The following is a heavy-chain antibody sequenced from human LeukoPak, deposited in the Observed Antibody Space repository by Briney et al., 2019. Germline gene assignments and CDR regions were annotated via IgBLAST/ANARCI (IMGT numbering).Heavy chain of an antibody. CDR2: INSDNIV. CDR3: AREVLTQAIYSGYNAFEI. J-gene: IGHJ3*02. Sequence: PGRSLRLSCAASGFTFSRYGMHWVRQAPGKGLEWLAYINSDNIVLYGDSVKGRFTISSDKATNSVYLQMNSLRAEDTAVYYCAREVLTQAIYSGYNAFEIWGQGTTVIVSS. V-gene: IGHV3-21*05. CDR1: GFTFSRYG. D-gene: IGHD5-12*01.